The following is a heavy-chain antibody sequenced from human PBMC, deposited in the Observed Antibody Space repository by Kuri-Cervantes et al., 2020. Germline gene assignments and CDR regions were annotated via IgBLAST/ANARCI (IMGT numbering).Heavy chain of an antibody. CDR2: IIPVFGIA. J-gene: IGHJ3*02. CDR1: GGTFSSYA. Sequence: SVKVSCKASGGTFSSYAISWVRQAPGQGLEWMGGIIPVFGIANYAQKFQDRVTITADKSTSIVFMELSSLRSEDTAVYYCARDRVPVRSGSYSDAFDIWGQGTMVTVSS. CDR3: ARDRVPVRSGSYSDAFDI. D-gene: IGHD1-26*01. V-gene: IGHV1-69*10.